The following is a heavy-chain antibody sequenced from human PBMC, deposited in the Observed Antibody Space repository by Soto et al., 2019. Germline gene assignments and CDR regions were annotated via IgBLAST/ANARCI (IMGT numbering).Heavy chain of an antibody. CDR1: GFTFSSYG. CDR2: ISNDGQSE. D-gene: IGHD1-26*01. CDR3: AKGGPGGGRHFYYGMDV. V-gene: IGHV3-30*18. Sequence: QMQLVESGGGVVQAGTSLRLSCVASGFTFSSYGFHWVRQRPGKGLEWVAVISNDGQSEHYSASVKGRFSVPRERPGSTVYLQRNRLRTDDTAVYYCAKGGPGGGRHFYYGMDVWGQGTTVTVSS. J-gene: IGHJ6*02.